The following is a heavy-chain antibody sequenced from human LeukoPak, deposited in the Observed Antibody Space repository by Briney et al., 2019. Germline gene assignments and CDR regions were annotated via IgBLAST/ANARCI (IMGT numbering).Heavy chain of an antibody. Sequence: AESLNISYNASGYTVIHYWISWVPHIPRKGLEWMGMIDPSDSYTNYGPPLQGQVTISADRSVNTSYLQWSSLKASDTAMYYCARHGNTYFYDSSGVFDIWGQGTMVTVSS. CDR2: IDPSDSYT. CDR3: ARHGNTYFYDSSGVFDI. V-gene: IGHV5-10-1*01. J-gene: IGHJ3*02. CDR1: GYTVIHYW. D-gene: IGHD3-22*01.